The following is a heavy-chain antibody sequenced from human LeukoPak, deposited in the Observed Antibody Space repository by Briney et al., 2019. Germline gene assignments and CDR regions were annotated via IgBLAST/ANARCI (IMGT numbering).Heavy chain of an antibody. CDR2: IWYDGSNK. J-gene: IGHJ4*02. D-gene: IGHD3-10*01. Sequence: GGSLRLSCAASGFTFSSYGMHWVRQAPGKGLEWVAVIWYDGSNKYYADSVKGRFTISRDNSKNTLYLQMNSLRAEDTAVYYGARAGPMVRGVIYYWGQGTLVTVSS. V-gene: IGHV3-33*01. CDR3: ARAGPMVRGVIYY. CDR1: GFTFSSYG.